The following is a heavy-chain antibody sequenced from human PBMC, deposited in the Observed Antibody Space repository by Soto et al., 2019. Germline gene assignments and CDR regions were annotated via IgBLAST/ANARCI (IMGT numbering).Heavy chain of an antibody. CDR1: GFTFSSYA. CDR2: ISYDGSNK. V-gene: IGHV3-30-3*01. D-gene: IGHD3-16*01. CDR3: ARGGGGFDY. J-gene: IGHJ4*02. Sequence: QVQLVESGGGVVQPGRSLRLSCAASGFTFSSYAMHWVRQAPGKGLEWVAVISYDGSNKYYADSVKGRFTISRDNSKNTLYLQMNRLRAEDTAVYYCARGGGGFDYWAREPWSPSPQ.